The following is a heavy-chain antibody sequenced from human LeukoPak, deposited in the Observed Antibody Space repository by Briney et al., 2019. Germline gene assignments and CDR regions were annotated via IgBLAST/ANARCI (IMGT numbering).Heavy chain of an antibody. CDR2: FDPQDRET. CDR3: ATERRPIVGAAFDY. V-gene: IGHV1-24*01. J-gene: IGHJ4*02. Sequence: GASVKVSCKVSGYTLNELFMHWVRQAPGKGLEWMGGFDPQDRETIYAQEFQGRVTMTEDTSTDTGYMELSSLRSEDTAVYYCATERRPIVGAAFDYWGQGTLVTVSS. CDR1: GYTLNELF. D-gene: IGHD1-26*01.